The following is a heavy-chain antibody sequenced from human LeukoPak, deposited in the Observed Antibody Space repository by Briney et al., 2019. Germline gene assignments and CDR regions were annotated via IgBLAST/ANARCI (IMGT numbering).Heavy chain of an antibody. CDR1: GGSISPYY. CDR2: ISYSGST. J-gene: IGHJ4*02. CDR3: ARSRGTTLVTRFDY. V-gene: IGHV4-59*12. Sequence: SETLSLTCAVSGGSISPYYWMWIRQPPGKGLEWIGYISYSGSTSFNPSLKSRVTISLDTSTNQVSLKLRSLTAADTAVYYCARSRGTTLVTRFDYWGQGTLVTVSS. D-gene: IGHD5-18*01.